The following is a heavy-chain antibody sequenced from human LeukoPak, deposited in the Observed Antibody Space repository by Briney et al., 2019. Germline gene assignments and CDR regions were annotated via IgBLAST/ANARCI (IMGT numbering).Heavy chain of an antibody. V-gene: IGHV3-74*01. CDR3: ARGTGYGVLDS. D-gene: IGHD4-17*01. Sequence: GGSLRLSCAASGFTFSSYWMHWVRQVPGKGLVWVSCINSDGSSTTYADSVKGRFTISRDNAKSTLNLQMSSLSAEDTAVYYCARGTGYGVLDSWGQGTLVTVSS. CDR1: GFTFSSYW. CDR2: INSDGSST. J-gene: IGHJ4*02.